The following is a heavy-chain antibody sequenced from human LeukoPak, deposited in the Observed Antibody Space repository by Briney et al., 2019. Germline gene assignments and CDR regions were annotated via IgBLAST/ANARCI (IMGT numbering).Heavy chain of an antibody. CDR3: AKPRGEEWLVGLYDAFDI. V-gene: IGHV3-23*01. Sequence: GGSLRLSCAASGFTFSNYAMNWVRQAPGKGLEWVSLISGSTGSTYYADSVKGRFTISRDNSKNTLYLQMNSLRAEDTAVFYCAKPRGEEWLVGLYDAFDIWGQGTMVTVSS. D-gene: IGHD6-19*01. CDR1: GFTFSNYA. CDR2: ISGSTGST. J-gene: IGHJ3*02.